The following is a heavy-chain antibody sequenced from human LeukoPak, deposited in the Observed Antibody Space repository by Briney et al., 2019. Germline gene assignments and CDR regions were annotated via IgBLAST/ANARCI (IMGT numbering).Heavy chain of an antibody. CDR2: IYYSAST. D-gene: IGHD3-9*01. CDR3: ARATGYYEYESFYFDP. Sequence: KPSETLSLTCTVSGGSTGSSGFYWGWIRQPPGKGLEWIGNIYYSASTYYNPSLKSRVTISIDTSRNQFSLNLNSVTAADTAVYYCARATGYYEYESFYFDPWGQGTLVTVSS. J-gene: IGHJ5*02. V-gene: IGHV4-39*07. CDR1: GGSTGSSGFY.